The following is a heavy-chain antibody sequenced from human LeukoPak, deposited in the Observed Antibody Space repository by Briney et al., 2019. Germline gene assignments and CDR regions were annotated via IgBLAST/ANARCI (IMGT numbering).Heavy chain of an antibody. CDR3: ARDPVGAFDI. J-gene: IGHJ3*02. CDR1: GGSFSGYY. V-gene: IGHV4-59*01. CDR2: IYYSGST. D-gene: IGHD1-26*01. Sequence: SETLSLTCAVYGGSFSGYYWSWIRQPPGKGLEWIGYIYYSGSTNYNPSLKSRVTISVDTSKNQFSLKLSSVTAADTAVYYCARDPVGAFDIWGQGTMVTVSS.